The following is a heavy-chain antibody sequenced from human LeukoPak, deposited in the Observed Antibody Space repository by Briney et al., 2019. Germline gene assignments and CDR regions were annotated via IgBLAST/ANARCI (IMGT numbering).Heavy chain of an antibody. J-gene: IGHJ4*02. D-gene: IGHD1-26*01. CDR3: AKDIVGSYYGPVDY. V-gene: IGHV3-30*02. CDR2: IRYDGSNK. Sequence: PGGSLRLSCAASGFTSSSYGMHWVRQAPGKGLEWVAFIRYDGSNKYYADSVKGRFTISRDNSKNTLYLQMNSLRAEDTAVYYCAKDIVGSYYGPVDYWGQGTLVTVSS. CDR1: GFTSSSYG.